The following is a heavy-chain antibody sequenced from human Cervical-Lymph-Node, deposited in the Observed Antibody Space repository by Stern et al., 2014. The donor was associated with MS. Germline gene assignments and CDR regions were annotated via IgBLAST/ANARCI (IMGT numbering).Heavy chain of an antibody. CDR1: GFTFSSYS. J-gene: IGHJ4*02. Sequence: VQLGQSGGGLVKPGGSLRLSCAASGFTFSSYSMNWVRLAPGKGLEWVSSMSSTGRNIYYADSVKGRFTISRDSAKKSLYLQMNSLRAEDTAVYYCARDYYFDYWGQGTLVTVSS. CDR3: ARDYYFDY. CDR2: MSSTGRNI. V-gene: IGHV3-21*01.